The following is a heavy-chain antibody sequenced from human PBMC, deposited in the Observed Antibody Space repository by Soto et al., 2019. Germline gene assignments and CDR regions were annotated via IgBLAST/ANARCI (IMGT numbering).Heavy chain of an antibody. J-gene: IGHJ4*02. V-gene: IGHV1-18*01. D-gene: IGHD1-1*01. CDR2: ISAHNGNT. CDR1: GYIFTTYG. CDR3: ARGRYGDY. Sequence: QVHLVQSGAEVKKPGASVKVSCKGSGYIFTTYGITWVRQAPGQGLEWMGWISAHNGNTNYAQKLQGRVTVTRDTSTSTAYMELRTVGSDETAVYYCARGRYGDYWGQGALVTVSS.